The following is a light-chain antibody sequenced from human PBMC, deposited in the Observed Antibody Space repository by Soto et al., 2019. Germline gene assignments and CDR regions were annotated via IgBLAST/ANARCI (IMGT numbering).Light chain of an antibody. CDR3: AAWDDSLNGVV. CDR1: SSNIGSNS. CDR2: SSN. V-gene: IGLV1-44*01. J-gene: IGLJ2*01. Sequence: QSVLTQPPSASGTPGQRVTIFCSGSSSNIGSNSVNWYQQLPGTVPKLLMYSSNQRPSGVPDRFSGSKSGTSASLAISGLQSEDEADYYCAAWDDSLNGVVFGGGTKLTVL.